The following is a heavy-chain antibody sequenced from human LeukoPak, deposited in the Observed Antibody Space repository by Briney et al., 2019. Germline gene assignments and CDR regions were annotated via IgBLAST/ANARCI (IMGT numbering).Heavy chain of an antibody. Sequence: SETLTLTCTVSGGSISSYYWSWIRQPPGKGLEWIGYSYYSGSTNYNPSLKSRVTISVDTSKNQFSLKLSSVTAADTAVYYCARGGQTGYSSGRLDYWGQGTLVTVSS. CDR1: GGSISSYY. CDR3: ARGGQTGYSSGRLDY. J-gene: IGHJ4*02. CDR2: SYYSGST. V-gene: IGHV4-59*01. D-gene: IGHD6-19*01.